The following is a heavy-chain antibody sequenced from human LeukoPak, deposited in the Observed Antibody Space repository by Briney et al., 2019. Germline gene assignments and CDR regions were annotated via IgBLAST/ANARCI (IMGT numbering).Heavy chain of an antibody. J-gene: IGHJ5*02. Sequence: GASVKVSCKPSGYTFSSYHVHWVRQAPGQGLEWMGMINPSGGHTRYSQKFQGRVTMTRDVSTSTVYMELSSLISEDTPVYYCARDMYGRSSEGNRFDPWGQGTLVTVSS. V-gene: IGHV1-46*01. CDR3: ARDMYGRSSEGNRFDP. D-gene: IGHD6-6*01. CDR2: INPSGGHT. CDR1: GYTFSSYH.